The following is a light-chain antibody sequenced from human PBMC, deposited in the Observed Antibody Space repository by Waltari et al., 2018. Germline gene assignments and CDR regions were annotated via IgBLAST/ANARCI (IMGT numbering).Light chain of an antibody. V-gene: IGLV2-14*01. Sequence: QSALTQPASVSGYPGQAITISCSGTPSDVGAYNHVSWTQLRPGEAPKLIIFDVSNRLAGLSHRSSGAQSGSTASLPISGLQTASESHYYCCSFRNNKNLVFVVGTGTKVTVL. CDR1: PSDVGAYNH. J-gene: IGLJ1*01. CDR3: CSFRNNKNLVFV. CDR2: DVS.